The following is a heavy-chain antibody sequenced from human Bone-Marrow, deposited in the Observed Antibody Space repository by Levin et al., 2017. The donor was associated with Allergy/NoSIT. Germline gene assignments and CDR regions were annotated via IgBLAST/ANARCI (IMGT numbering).Heavy chain of an antibody. CDR1: GGSISSRDYY. V-gene: IGHV4-30-4*01. J-gene: IGHJ3*01. CDR3: ARATPTNTFDV. CDR2: IYYTGGT. Sequence: SETLSLTCTVSGGSISSRDYYWSWIRQPPGKGLEWVGYIYYTGGTYYSPSLQSRLSISVDTSNNLFSLNVTSVTAADTAIYYCARATPTNTFDVWGQGTMVTVSS.